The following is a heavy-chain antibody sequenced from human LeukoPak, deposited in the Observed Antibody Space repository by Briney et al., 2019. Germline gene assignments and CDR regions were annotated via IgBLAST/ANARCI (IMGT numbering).Heavy chain of an antibody. D-gene: IGHD3-22*01. V-gene: IGHV4-59*01. Sequence: SETLSLTCIVSGGSISSYYWSWIRQPPGKGLEWIGYSFHSGSTNYNPSLKSRVTISVDTSKNQFSLKLSSVTAADTAVYYCARRYYDSSSYYYFDYWGQGTLVTVSS. CDR3: ARRYYDSSSYYYFDY. CDR1: GGSISSYY. CDR2: SFHSGST. J-gene: IGHJ4*02.